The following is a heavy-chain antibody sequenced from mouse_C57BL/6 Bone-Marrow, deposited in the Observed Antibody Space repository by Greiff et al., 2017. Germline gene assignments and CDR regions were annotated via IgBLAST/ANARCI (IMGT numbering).Heavy chain of an antibody. CDR2: IHPNSGST. J-gene: IGHJ2*01. Sequence: QVQLQQPGAELVKPGASVKLSCKASGYTFTSYWMHWVKQRPGQGLEWIGMIHPNSGSTNYNEKFKSKATLTVDKSSSTAYMQLRSLTSEDSAVYYCARDRELYFDDWGQGTTLTVSS. CDR3: ARDRELYFDD. CDR1: GYTFTSYW. V-gene: IGHV1-64*01.